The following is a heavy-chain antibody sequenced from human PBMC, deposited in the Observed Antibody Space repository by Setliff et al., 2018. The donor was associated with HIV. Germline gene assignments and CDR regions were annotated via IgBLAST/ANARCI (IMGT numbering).Heavy chain of an antibody. Sequence: GSLRLSCAASGFIFSSYEMNWVRQAPGKGLEWVSSISASATYIYYADSVKGRFTISRDNSRNTLYLQMNGLRPEDTAVYYCAKDFGYSSGWYLVSGTFDIWGQGTMVTVSS. J-gene: IGHJ3*02. CDR3: AKDFGYSSGWYLVSGTFDI. CDR1: GFIFSSYE. CDR2: ISASATYI. D-gene: IGHD6-19*01. V-gene: IGHV3-21*01.